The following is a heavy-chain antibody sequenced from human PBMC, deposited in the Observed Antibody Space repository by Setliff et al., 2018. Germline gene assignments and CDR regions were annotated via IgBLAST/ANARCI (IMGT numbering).Heavy chain of an antibody. Sequence: LRLSCAASGFTFSSHWMSWVRQAPGTGLEWLANIKQDGSEKFYVDSVKGRFTISRDNAKNSLYLQMNNLRAEDTAVYYCVRDSPYCVNGVCRGYWGQGTQVTVSS. J-gene: IGHJ4*02. CDR3: VRDSPYCVNGVCRGY. CDR2: IKQDGSEK. CDR1: GFTFSSHW. V-gene: IGHV3-7*03. D-gene: IGHD2-21*01.